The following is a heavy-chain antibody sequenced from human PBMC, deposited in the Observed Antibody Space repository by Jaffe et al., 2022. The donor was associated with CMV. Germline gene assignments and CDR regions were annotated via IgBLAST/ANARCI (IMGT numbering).Heavy chain of an antibody. CDR2: IWYDGSNK. CDR1: GFTFSSYG. CDR3: ARDSTQLTFDY. Sequence: QVQLVESGGGVVQPGRSLRLSCAASGFTFSSYGMHWVRQAPGKGLEWVAVIWYDGSNKYYADSVKGRFTISRDNSKNTLYLQMNSLRAEDTAVYYCARDSTQLTFDYWGQGTLVTVSS. J-gene: IGHJ4*02. V-gene: IGHV3-33*08. D-gene: IGHD6-13*01.